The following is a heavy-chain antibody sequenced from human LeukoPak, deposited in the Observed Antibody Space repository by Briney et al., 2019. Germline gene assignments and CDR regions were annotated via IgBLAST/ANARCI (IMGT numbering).Heavy chain of an antibody. CDR1: GFTFSSYG. V-gene: IGHV3-23*01. D-gene: IGHD2-15*01. CDR3: AKGGYCSGGSCYLGPFDP. CDR2: IGGSGGST. J-gene: IGHJ5*02. Sequence: GGTLRLSCAASGFTFSSYGMSWVRQAPGKGLEWVSAIGGSGGSTYYADSVKCRFTISRDNSKNTLYLQMNSLRAEDTAVYYCAKGGYCSGGSCYLGPFDPWGQGTLVTVSS.